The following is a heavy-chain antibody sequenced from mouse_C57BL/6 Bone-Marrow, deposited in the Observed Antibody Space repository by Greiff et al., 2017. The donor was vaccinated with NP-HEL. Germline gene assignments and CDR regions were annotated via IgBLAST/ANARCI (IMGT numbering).Heavy chain of an antibody. CDR3: ARRDDGYPTWFAY. D-gene: IGHD2-3*01. V-gene: IGHV1-55*01. J-gene: IGHJ3*01. CDR2: IYPGSGST. CDR1: GYTFTSYW. Sequence: QVQLQQPGAELVKPGASVKMSCKASGYTFTSYWITWVKQRPGQGLEWIGDIYPGSGSTNYNEKFKCQATLTVATSSSPAYMQLSSLTSEDAAVYYCARRDDGYPTWFAYWGQGTLVTVSA.